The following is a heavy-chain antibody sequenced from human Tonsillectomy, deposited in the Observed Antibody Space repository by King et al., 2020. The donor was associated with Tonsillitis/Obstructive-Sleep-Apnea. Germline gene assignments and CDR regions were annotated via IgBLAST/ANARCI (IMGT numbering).Heavy chain of an antibody. CDR3: AHSGADSGDYGGYFDL. D-gene: IGHD4-17*01. CDR2: IYWDDDK. V-gene: IGHV2-5*02. Sequence: TLKESGPTLVKPTQTLTLTCTFSGFSFSTSGVGVGWIRQPPGKALEWLTVIYWDDDKRYSPSLKSRVTITKDTSKNQVVLTMTNMDPVDTTTYYGAHSGADSGDYGGYFDLWGRGTLVTVSS. CDR1: GFSFSTSGVG. J-gene: IGHJ2*01.